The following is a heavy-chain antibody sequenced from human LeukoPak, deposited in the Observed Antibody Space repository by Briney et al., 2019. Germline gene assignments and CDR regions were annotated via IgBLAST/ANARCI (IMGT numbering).Heavy chain of an antibody. CDR2: ISSSSSTI. V-gene: IGHV3-48*01. CDR3: ATEGGSGRWEYYFDY. Sequence: QPGGSLRLSCAASGFTFRSYSMNWVRQAPGKGLEWVSYISSSSSTIYYADSVKGRFTISRDNSKNTLYLQMNSLRAEDTAVYYCATEGGSGRWEYYFDYWGQGTLVTVSS. CDR1: GFTFRSYS. D-gene: IGHD1-26*01. J-gene: IGHJ4*02.